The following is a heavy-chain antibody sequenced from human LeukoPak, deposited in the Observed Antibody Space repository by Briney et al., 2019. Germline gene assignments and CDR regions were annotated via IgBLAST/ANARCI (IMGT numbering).Heavy chain of an antibody. J-gene: IGHJ6*03. CDR2: ISAYNGNT. V-gene: IGHV1-18*01. D-gene: IGHD6-13*01. CDR3: ARVGYSSSWYLDYYYYMDV. Sequence: ASVKVSCKASGGTFSSYAISWVRQAPGQGLEWMGWISAYNGNTNYAQKLQGRVTMTTDTSTSTAYMELRSLRSDDTAVYYCARVGYSSSWYLDYYYYMDVWGKGTTVTISS. CDR1: GGTFSSYA.